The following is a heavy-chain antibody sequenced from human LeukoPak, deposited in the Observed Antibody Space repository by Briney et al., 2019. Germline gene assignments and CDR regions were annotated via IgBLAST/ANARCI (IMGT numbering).Heavy chain of an antibody. CDR3: ARGGYYFDY. D-gene: IGHD2-15*01. Sequence: GGSLRLSCAASGFTFSSYSMNWVRQAPGKGLEWVGNIKQDGSDKNYMDSVKGRFTISRDNAKNSLYLQMNSLRAEDTAVYYCARGGYYFDYWGQGTLVTVSS. V-gene: IGHV3-7*01. J-gene: IGHJ4*02. CDR1: GFTFSSYS. CDR2: IKQDGSDK.